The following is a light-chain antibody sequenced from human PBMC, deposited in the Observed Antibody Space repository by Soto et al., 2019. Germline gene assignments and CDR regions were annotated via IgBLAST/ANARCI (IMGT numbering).Light chain of an antibody. CDR2: GAS. V-gene: IGKV3-11*01. J-gene: IGKJ5*01. CDR3: QPGSNLPPIP. CDR1: QSVHNF. Sequence: STQSPATLSLSPGERAALHCKASQSVHNFLAWYQQKPGQAPRLLIYGASTRAAGVPPRFSGSGSGTDFTLTISSLEPEDFAVYYCQPGSNLPPIPFGQGTRLAIK.